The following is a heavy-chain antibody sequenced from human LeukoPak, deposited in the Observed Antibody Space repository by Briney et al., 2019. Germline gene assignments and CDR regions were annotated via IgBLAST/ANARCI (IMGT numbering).Heavy chain of an antibody. Sequence: GGSLRLSCAASGFTFSSYGMHWVRQAPGEGMEWVAVMWYDGSNKYYADSVKGRFTISRDNSKNTLYLQMNSLRAEDTAVYYCARDGTIFGVDPHGWFDPWGQGTLVTVSS. D-gene: IGHD3-3*01. CDR2: MWYDGSNK. V-gene: IGHV3-33*01. CDR1: GFTFSSYG. CDR3: ARDGTIFGVDPHGWFDP. J-gene: IGHJ5*02.